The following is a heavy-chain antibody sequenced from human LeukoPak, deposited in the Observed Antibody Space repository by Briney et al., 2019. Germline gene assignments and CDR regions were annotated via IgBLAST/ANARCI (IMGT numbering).Heavy chain of an antibody. V-gene: IGHV5-51*01. J-gene: IGHJ5*02. D-gene: IGHD3-10*01. CDR2: IYPEDSDT. CDR3: ARQRGVSGSINWFDP. Sequence: GESLKFSCKGSGYSFTSYWIGWVRQMPGTGLEWVGAIYPEDSDTRYSPSFQGQVSISADKSVRTAYLQWSSLKASDTAMYYCARQRGVSGSINWFDPWGQGTLVTVSS. CDR1: GYSFTSYW.